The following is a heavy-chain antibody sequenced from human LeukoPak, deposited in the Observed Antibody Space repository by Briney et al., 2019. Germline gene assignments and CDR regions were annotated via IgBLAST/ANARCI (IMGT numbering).Heavy chain of an antibody. J-gene: IGHJ4*02. Sequence: GGSLRLSCAASGFTFSSYEMNWVRQAPGKGLEWVSYISSSGSTIYYADSVKGRFTISRDNAKNSLYLQMNSLRAEDTAVYYCARRYGYYYDSSGYCDYWGQGTLVTVSS. CDR1: GFTFSSYE. CDR2: ISSSGSTI. D-gene: IGHD3-22*01. CDR3: ARRYGYYYDSSGYCDY. V-gene: IGHV3-48*03.